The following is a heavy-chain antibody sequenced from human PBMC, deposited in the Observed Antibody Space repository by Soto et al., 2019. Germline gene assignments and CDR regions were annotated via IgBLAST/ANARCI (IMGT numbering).Heavy chain of an antibody. J-gene: IGHJ6*02. V-gene: IGHV4-31*03. CDR3: ARVHYDFWSGNYYYGMDV. D-gene: IGHD3-3*01. CDR1: GGSISSGGYY. CDR2: IYYSGST. Sequence: PSETLSLTCTVSGGSISSGGYYWSWIRQHPGKGLEWIGYIYYSGSTYYNPSLESRVTISVDTSKNQFSLKLSSVTAADTAVYYCARVHYDFWSGNYYYGMDVWGQGTTVTVSS.